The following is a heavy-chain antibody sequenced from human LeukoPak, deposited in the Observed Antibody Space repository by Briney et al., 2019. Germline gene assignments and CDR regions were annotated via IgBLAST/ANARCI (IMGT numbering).Heavy chain of an antibody. Sequence: PGGSLRLSCAASGFTFDDYGVSWVRQAPGKGLEWVSGINWNGGSTGYADSVKGRFTISRDNAKNSLYLQMNSLRAEDTALYYCARVPYYDFWSGYYNYYYYMDVWGKGTTVTVSS. CDR2: INWNGGST. CDR3: ARVPYYDFWSGYYNYYYYMDV. J-gene: IGHJ6*03. V-gene: IGHV3-20*04. CDR1: GFTFDDYG. D-gene: IGHD3-3*01.